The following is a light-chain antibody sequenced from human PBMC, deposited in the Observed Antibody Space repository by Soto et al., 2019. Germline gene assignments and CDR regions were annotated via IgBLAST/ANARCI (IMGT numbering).Light chain of an antibody. V-gene: IGLV2-23*01. CDR1: SSDVGSHSR. J-gene: IGLJ1*01. Sequence: QSALTQPASVSGSPGQSITISCTGTSSDVGSHSRVSWYQQHPGKAPKLMIYEGTKRPSGVSDRFSGSKSDNTASLTISGLQAEDEADYYCSSYAVSKVFGTGTKVTVL. CDR2: EGT. CDR3: SSYAVSKV.